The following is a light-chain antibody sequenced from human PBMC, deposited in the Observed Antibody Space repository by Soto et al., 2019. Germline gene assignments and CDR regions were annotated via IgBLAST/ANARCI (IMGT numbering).Light chain of an antibody. CDR2: EVS. CDR1: SSDVGGYNY. V-gene: IGLV2-14*01. Sequence: QSALTQPASVAGSPGQSITLSCTGTSSDVGGYNYVSWYQQHPGKAPKVMIYEVSNRTSGVSNRFSGSKSGNTASLTISGLQAEDEADYDCQSYDSRLSGSEVFGGGTKLTVL. CDR3: QSYDSRLSGSEV. J-gene: IGLJ3*02.